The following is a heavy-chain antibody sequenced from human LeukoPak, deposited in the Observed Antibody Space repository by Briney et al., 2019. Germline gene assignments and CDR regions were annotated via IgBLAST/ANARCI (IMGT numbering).Heavy chain of an antibody. D-gene: IGHD6-13*01. Sequence: GASVKVSCKASAYTFTAYYMHWVRQAPGQGLEWMGWINPNSGGTNYAQKFQGRVTMTRDTSISTAYMELSSLKPDDTAVYYCARDRGGDSSSGYYYFDYWGQGTLVTVSS. J-gene: IGHJ4*02. CDR1: AYTFTAYY. CDR2: INPNSGGT. CDR3: ARDRGGDSSSGYYYFDY. V-gene: IGHV1-2*02.